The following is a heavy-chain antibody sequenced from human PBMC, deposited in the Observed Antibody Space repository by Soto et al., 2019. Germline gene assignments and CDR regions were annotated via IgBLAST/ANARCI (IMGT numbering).Heavy chain of an antibody. J-gene: IGHJ6*02. Sequence: ASVKVSCKASGYPFTSYYMHWLRQAPGQGLEWMGVLNPTGGSTTYAQNFQGRVTMTRDTSTSTVYVELSSLRSGDTAVYYCARDGYTIFGVVISGNGMDVWGQGTTVTVSS. CDR3: ARDGYTIFGVVISGNGMDV. CDR1: GYPFTSYY. CDR2: LNPTGGST. V-gene: IGHV1-46*01. D-gene: IGHD3-3*01.